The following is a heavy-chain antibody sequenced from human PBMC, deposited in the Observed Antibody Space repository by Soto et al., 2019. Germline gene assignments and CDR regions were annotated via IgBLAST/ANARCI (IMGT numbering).Heavy chain of an antibody. Sequence: QVQLQESGPGLVKPSEALSLTCTVSGDSISSYYWNWIRQPAGKGLEWLGCIFTNGSSNCNPCLKSRVTRAVDTSRNQFSVRLSSVTAADTAVYYCARESYGDYGRRGFYYFGMDVWGQGTPVTVSS. CDR2: IFTNGSS. CDR1: GDSISSYY. CDR3: ARESYGDYGRRGFYYFGMDV. V-gene: IGHV4-4*07. D-gene: IGHD4-17*01. J-gene: IGHJ6*02.